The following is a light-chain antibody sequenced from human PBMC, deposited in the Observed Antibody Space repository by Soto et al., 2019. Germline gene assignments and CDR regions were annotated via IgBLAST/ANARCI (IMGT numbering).Light chain of an antibody. CDR1: QSVSSN. CDR2: DTS. CDR3: QQYDNWPRT. J-gene: IGKJ1*01. V-gene: IGKV3-15*01. Sequence: EIVVSLSPSTLSVSQGGRATLSCRASQSVSSNLAWYQQKPGQAPRLLIYDTSTRATGFPARFSGSGSGTEFTLTISSLQSEDFAVYYCQQYDNWPRTFGQGTKV.